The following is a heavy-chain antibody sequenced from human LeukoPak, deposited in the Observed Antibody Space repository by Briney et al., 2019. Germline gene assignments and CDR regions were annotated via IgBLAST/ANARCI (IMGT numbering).Heavy chain of an antibody. CDR1: GFTFSNAW. Sequence: GGSLRLSCAASGFTFSNAWMSWVRQAPGKGVEWVGRIKSKTDGGTTDYAPPVKGRFTISRDDSKNTLYLQMNSLKTEDTAVYYCTTDRGGWYSGGPYWGQGTLVTVSS. CDR3: TTDRGGWYSGGPY. D-gene: IGHD6-19*01. CDR2: IKSKTDGGTT. V-gene: IGHV3-15*01. J-gene: IGHJ4*02.